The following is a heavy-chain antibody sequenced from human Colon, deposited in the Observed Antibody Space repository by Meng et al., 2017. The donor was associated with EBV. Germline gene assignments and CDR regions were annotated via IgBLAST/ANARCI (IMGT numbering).Heavy chain of an antibody. V-gene: IGHV4-39*07. Sequence: QSQLQESGPGLVKPSEALSLTCSVSGGSISTRGYYWGWTRQPPGKGLEWIGSIGHSGGTNYNPSLRGRVTISLDKSKNQFSLTLRSVTAADTAVYYCARDPYATGWAGWGQGTLVTVS. CDR1: GGSISTRGYY. J-gene: IGHJ4*02. D-gene: IGHD6-19*01. CDR3: ARDPYATGWAG. CDR2: IGHSGGT.